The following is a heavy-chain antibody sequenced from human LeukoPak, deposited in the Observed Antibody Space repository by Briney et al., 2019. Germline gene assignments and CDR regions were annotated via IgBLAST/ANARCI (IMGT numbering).Heavy chain of an antibody. J-gene: IGHJ6*03. V-gene: IGHV3-7*01. Sequence: GGSLRLSCAASGFTFSSYWMSWVRQAPGKGLEWVANIKQDGSEKYYVDSVKGRFTISRDNAKNSLYLQMNSLRAEDTAVYYCYGGNFGFDYYMDVWGKGTTVTVSS. CDR1: GFTFSSYW. CDR3: YGGNFGFDYYMDV. CDR2: IKQDGSEK. D-gene: IGHD4/OR15-4a*01.